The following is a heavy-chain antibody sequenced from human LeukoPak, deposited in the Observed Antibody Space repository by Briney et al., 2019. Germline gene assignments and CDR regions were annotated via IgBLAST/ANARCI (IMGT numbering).Heavy chain of an antibody. CDR3: ARPTRGYSYGYRY. CDR1: GGSISSSSYY. V-gene: IGHV4-39*01. Sequence: SESLSLTCTVSGGSISSSSYYWGGIRQPPGKGLEWIGSIYYSGSTYYNPSLKSRVTISVDTSKNQFSLKLSSVTAADTAVYYCARPTRGYSYGYRYWGQGTPVTVSS. J-gene: IGHJ4*02. CDR2: IYYSGST. D-gene: IGHD5-18*01.